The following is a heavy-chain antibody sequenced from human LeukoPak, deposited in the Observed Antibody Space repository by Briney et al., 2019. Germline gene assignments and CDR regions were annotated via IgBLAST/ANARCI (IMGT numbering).Heavy chain of an antibody. V-gene: IGHV4-39*07. Sequence: PSETLSLTCTVSVGSISSSSYYWGWIRQPPGKGLEWIGSIYYSGSTYYNPSLESRVTISVDTSKNQFSLNLTSVTAADTAVYFCARDRGDGYNNLDYWGQGTLVTVSS. CDR1: VGSISSSSYY. CDR3: ARDRGDGYNNLDY. D-gene: IGHD5-24*01. J-gene: IGHJ4*02. CDR2: IYYSGST.